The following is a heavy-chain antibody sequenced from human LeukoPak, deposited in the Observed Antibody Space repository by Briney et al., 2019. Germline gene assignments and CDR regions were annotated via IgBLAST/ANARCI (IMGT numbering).Heavy chain of an antibody. J-gene: IGHJ4*02. Sequence: GGSLRLSCAASGFTVSSNYMSWVRQAPGKGLEWVSVIYSCGSTYYADSVKGRFTISRDNAKNSLYLQMNSLRAEDTAVYYCTRDTGCSGGTCYSFYDYWGQGTLVTVSS. D-gene: IGHD2-15*01. V-gene: IGHV3-66*03. CDR1: GFTVSSNY. CDR3: TRDTGCSGGTCYSFYDY. CDR2: IYSCGST.